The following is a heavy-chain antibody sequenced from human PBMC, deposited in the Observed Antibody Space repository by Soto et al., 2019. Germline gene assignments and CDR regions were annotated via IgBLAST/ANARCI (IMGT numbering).Heavy chain of an antibody. V-gene: IGHV3-30-3*01. CDR3: GRDGPLYDLYGPFDY. CDR1: GFTSVISA. CDR2: ISYDGSNK. Sequence: GGSRRPSSVASGFTSVISAMHWVRPPHGKGLGWVAVISYDGSNKYYADSEKGRFTISRDNSMNTLYLQMNSLRAEDTAVYYCGRDGPLYDLYGPFDYWGQGTLVTVSS. D-gene: IGHD3-3*01. J-gene: IGHJ4*02.